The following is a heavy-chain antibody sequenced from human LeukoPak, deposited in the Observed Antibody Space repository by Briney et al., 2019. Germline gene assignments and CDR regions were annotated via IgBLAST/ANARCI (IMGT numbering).Heavy chain of an antibody. D-gene: IGHD1-26*01. CDR2: WHDDNQK. Sequence: GGSLRLSCAASGFPFSIFGMHWVRQAPGKELEWVAVWHDDNQKYYADSVKGRFTISKDNSKNTVYLQMNSLRAEDTATYYCARDGSTYTINFYQALDVWGQGTMVTVSS. V-gene: IGHV3-33*01. J-gene: IGHJ3*01. CDR3: ARDGSTYTINFYQALDV. CDR1: GFPFSIFG.